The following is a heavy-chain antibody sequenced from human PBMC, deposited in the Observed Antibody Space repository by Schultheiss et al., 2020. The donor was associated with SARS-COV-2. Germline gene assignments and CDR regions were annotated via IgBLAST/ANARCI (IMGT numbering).Heavy chain of an antibody. Sequence: ASVKVSCKASGYTFTSYGISWVRQAPGQGLEWMGWISAYNGNTNYAQKLQGRVAMTTDTSTSTAYMELRSLGYDDTAVYYCARDGAHYYYGMDVWGQGTTVTVSS. CDR1: GYTFTSYG. V-gene: IGHV1-18*04. CDR3: ARDGAHYYYGMDV. J-gene: IGHJ6*02. D-gene: IGHD3-16*01. CDR2: ISAYNGNT.